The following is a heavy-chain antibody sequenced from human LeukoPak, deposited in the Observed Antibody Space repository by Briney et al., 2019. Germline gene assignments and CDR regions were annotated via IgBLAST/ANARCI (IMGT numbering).Heavy chain of an antibody. CDR3: ARGLRGQRAYYFDY. V-gene: IGHV3-21*01. J-gene: IGHJ4*02. CDR2: ISSSSSYI. Sequence: PGGSLRLSCAASGFTFSSYEMNWVRQAPGKGLEWVSSISSSSSYIYYADSVKGRFTISRDNAKNSLYLQMNSLRAEDTAVYYCARGLRGQRAYYFDYWGQGTLVTVSS. CDR1: GFTFSSYE.